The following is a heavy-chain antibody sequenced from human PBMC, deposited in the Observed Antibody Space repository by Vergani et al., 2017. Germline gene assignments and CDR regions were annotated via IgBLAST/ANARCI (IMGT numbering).Heavy chain of an antibody. CDR3: AKEGTPRRYSYGRRGNFDC. D-gene: IGHD5-18*01. J-gene: IGHJ4*02. Sequence: EVQLLESGGGLVQPGGSLRLSCAASGFTFSSYAMSWVRQAPGKGLEWVSAISGSGGSTYYADSVKGRFTISRDNAKNTLYLQMNSLRAEDTAVYYCAKEGTPRRYSYGRRGNFDCWGQGTLVTVSS. CDR1: GFTFSSYA. V-gene: IGHV3-23*01. CDR2: ISGSGGST.